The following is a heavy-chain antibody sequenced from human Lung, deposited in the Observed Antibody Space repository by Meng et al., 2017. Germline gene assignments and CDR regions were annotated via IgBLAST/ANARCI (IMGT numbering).Heavy chain of an antibody. J-gene: IGHJ4*02. CDR3: TKNDFYCLGY. CDR1: GGSISSHNW. D-gene: IGHD2-21*01. V-gene: IGHV4-4*02. CDR2: IYHSGST. Sequence: VQLSAAGPGMVKPSWTLSLTFAVPGGSISSHNWWSWVRQPPGKGLEWIGEIYHSGSTNYNPSLKSRITISVDKPKNQFSLTLSSVTAADTAVYYCTKNDFYCLGYWGQGTLVTVSS.